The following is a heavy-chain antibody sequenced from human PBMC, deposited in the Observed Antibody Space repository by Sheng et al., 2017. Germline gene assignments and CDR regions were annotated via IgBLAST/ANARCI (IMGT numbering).Heavy chain of an antibody. CDR2: IQSDGSST. CDR3: ARDHEGRPFDD. CDR1: GFTFSNYW. J-gene: IGHJ4*02. Sequence: EVQLVESGGGLVQPGGSLRLSCAASGFTFSNYWMHWVRQAPGKGLVWVSRIQSDGSSTTYADSVKGRFTISRDNAKNTLYLQMNSLRAEDTAVYYCARDHEGRPFDDWGQGTLVTVSS. D-gene: IGHD3-10*01. V-gene: IGHV3-74*01.